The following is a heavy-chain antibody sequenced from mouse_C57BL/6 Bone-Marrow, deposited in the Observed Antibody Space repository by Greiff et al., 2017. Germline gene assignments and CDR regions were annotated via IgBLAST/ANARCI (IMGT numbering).Heavy chain of an antibody. D-gene: IGHD2-4*01. V-gene: IGHV5-4*01. CDR3: AREGLRREGFAY. Sequence: DVKLVESGGGLVKPGGSLKLSCAASGFTFSSYAMSWVRQTPEKRLEWVATISDGGSYTYYPDNVKGRFTISRDNAKNNLYLQMSHLKSEDTAMYYCAREGLRREGFAYWGQGTLVTVSA. J-gene: IGHJ3*01. CDR1: GFTFSSYA. CDR2: ISDGGSYT.